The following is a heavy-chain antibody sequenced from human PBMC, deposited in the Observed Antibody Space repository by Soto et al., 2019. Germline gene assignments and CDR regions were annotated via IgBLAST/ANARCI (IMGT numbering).Heavy chain of an antibody. CDR3: AKPPDYNWNDY. V-gene: IGHV3-30-3*02. CDR1: GFTFSSYA. Sequence: PGGPLRLSCAASGFTFSSYAMYLVRQAPGKGLEWVATLSSDATHKYFADSVKGRFTISRDNSKDTLYLQMNNLRAEDTAVYYCAKPPDYNWNDYWGQGTLVTVSS. J-gene: IGHJ4*02. CDR2: LSSDATHK. D-gene: IGHD1-20*01.